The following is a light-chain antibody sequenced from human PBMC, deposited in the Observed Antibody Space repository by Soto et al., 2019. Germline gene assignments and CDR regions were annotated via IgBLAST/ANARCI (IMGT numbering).Light chain of an antibody. J-gene: IGKJ1*01. CDR1: QSVSSSY. Sequence: EIVLTQSPGTLSLSPGERATLSCRASQSVSSSYLAWYQQKPGQTPRLLIYGASSRATGIPDRFSGSGSRTEFTLTISSLQSEDFAIYFCQQYNDWPRTFGQGTKVDIK. CDR2: GAS. CDR3: QQYNDWPRT. V-gene: IGKV3-20*01.